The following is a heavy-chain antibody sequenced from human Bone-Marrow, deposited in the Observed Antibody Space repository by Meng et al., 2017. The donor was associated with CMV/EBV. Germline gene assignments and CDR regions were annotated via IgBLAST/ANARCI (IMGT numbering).Heavy chain of an antibody. J-gene: IGHJ1*01. CDR2: INPSGGST. CDR3: ARSHTSSQRYFQH. D-gene: IGHD2-2*01. Sequence: KASGYTLSDYYVNWVRQVPGQGLEWIGIINPSGGSTDYPQKFQGRVTMTRDPSTNTVYMELSSLRSEDTATYYCARSHTSSQRYFQHWGQGSLVTVSS. V-gene: IGHV1-46*01. CDR1: GYTLSDYY.